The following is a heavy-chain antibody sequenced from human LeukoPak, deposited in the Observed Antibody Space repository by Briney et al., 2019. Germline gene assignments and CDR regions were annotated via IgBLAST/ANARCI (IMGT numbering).Heavy chain of an antibody. Sequence: ASVKVSCKASGGTFSSYAISWVRQAPGQGLEWMGGIIPIFGTANYAQKFQGRVTITTDESTSTAYMELRSLRSDDTAVYYCARGVRYYYDSSGYDASRTPFDYWGQGTLVTVSS. CDR3: ARGVRYYYDSSGYDASRTPFDY. CDR2: IIPIFGTA. CDR1: GGTFSSYA. J-gene: IGHJ4*02. D-gene: IGHD3-22*01. V-gene: IGHV1-69*05.